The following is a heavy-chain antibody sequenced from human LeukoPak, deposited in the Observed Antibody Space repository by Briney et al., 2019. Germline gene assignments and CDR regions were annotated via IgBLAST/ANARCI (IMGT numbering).Heavy chain of an antibody. CDR2: IRYDGSNK. Sequence: GGSLRLSCAASGFTFSSFGMHWVRQAPGRGLEWVAFIRYDGSNKYYADSVKGRFTISRDNSKNTLYLQMNSLRAEDTAVYYCARGGSYLSAFDIWGQGTMVTVSS. D-gene: IGHD1-26*01. CDR1: GFTFSSFG. V-gene: IGHV3-30*02. CDR3: ARGGSYLSAFDI. J-gene: IGHJ3*02.